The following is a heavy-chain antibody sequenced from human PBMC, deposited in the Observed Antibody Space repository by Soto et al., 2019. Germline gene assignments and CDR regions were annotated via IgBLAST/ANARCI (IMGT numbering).Heavy chain of an antibody. J-gene: IGHJ4*02. V-gene: IGHV3-21*06. CDR2: ISDSGSYI. CDR3: ARDSGYDYTGYSDF. Sequence: EVQLLESGGGLVKPGGSLRLSCVTSGFTFSDYRMNWVRQAPGKGLEWVSSISDSGSYINYADSVKGRFAISRDNTNHALYLQMSNLRVEDTAFYYCARDSGYDYTGYSDFWGQGTRVTVSS. CDR1: GFTFSDYR. D-gene: IGHD5-12*01.